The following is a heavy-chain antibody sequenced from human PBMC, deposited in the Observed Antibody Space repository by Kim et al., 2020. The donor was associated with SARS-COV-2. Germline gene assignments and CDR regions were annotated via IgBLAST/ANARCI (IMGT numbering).Heavy chain of an antibody. CDR3: ARDRETGADAFDI. V-gene: IGHV3-11*06. Sequence: YADSVKGRFTISRDNAKNSLYLQMNSLRAEDTAVYYCARDRETGADAFDIWGQGTMVTVSS. D-gene: IGHD7-27*01. J-gene: IGHJ3*02.